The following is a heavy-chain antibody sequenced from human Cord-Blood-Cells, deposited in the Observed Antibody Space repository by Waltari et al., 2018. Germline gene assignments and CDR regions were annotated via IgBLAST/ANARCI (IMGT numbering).Heavy chain of an antibody. Sequence: QVQLVESGGGVVQPGRSLRLSCAASGFTFSSYGMHWVRQAPGKGLEWVAVIWYDGSNKYYADSVKGRFTISRDNSKNTLYLQMNSLRAEDTAVYYCARATSPFTKLDAFDIWGQGTMVTVSS. CDR1: GFTFSSYG. CDR2: IWYDGSNK. V-gene: IGHV3-33*01. J-gene: IGHJ3*02. D-gene: IGHD3-3*01. CDR3: ARATSPFTKLDAFDI.